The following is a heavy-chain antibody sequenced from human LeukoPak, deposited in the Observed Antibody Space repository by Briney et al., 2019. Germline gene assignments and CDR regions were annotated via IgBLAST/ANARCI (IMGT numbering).Heavy chain of an antibody. Sequence: PGGSLRLSCSASESTFSSYVMHWVRQAPGKGLEYISRINPRGGDTYYADSVKGRFTISRDNSKNTLYLQMSSLRVEDTAAYYCVKDISMVQGVIGRRPQYYHNGMDVWGQGTTVTVSS. CDR3: VKDISMVQGVIGRRPQYYHNGMDV. D-gene: IGHD3-10*01. CDR1: ESTFSSYV. CDR2: INPRGGDT. V-gene: IGHV3-64D*06. J-gene: IGHJ6*02.